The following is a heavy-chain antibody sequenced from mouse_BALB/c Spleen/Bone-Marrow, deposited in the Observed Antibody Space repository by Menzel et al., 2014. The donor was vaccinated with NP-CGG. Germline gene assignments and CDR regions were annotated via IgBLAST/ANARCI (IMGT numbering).Heavy chain of an antibody. CDR3: ESRGEYFDV. J-gene: IGHJ1*01. CDR1: GYSFTGYY. V-gene: IGHV1-31*01. CDR2: IYPYNGVS. Sequence: EAQLQQSGPELVKPGASVKISCKASGYSFTGYYMHWVKQSHGNSLDWIGYIYPYNGVSSYNQKFKGKATLTVDKSSSTAYMELRSLTSDDSAVYYCESRGEYFDVLGAGTTVTVSS.